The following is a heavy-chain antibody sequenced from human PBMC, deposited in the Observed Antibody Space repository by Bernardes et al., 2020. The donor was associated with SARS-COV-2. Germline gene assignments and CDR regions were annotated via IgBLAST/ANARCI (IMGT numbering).Heavy chain of an antibody. CDR2: IWHDGSRE. CDR1: GFTFRDYT. CDR3: ATEDGEWLES. D-gene: IGHD4-17*01. J-gene: IGHJ5*01. Sequence: GGSLRLSCAASGFTFRDYTMHWVRQAPGKGLEWVAVIWHDGSREYYADSVKGRFAISRDNSNNTLYLQMNNLRVEDTALYRCATEDGEWLESWGQGTLVTVSS. V-gene: IGHV3-33*01.